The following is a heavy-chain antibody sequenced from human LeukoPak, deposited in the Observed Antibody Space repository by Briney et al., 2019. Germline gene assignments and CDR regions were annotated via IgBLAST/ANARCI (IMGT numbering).Heavy chain of an antibody. D-gene: IGHD2-2*01. V-gene: IGHV4-31*03. J-gene: IGHJ3*02. CDR2: TYYSGST. CDR3: ARTYQLLGAFDI. CDR1: GGSISSGGYY. Sequence: SETLSLTCTVSGGSISSGGYYWSWIRQHPGKGLEWIGYTYYSGSTYYNPSLKSRVTISVDTSKNQFSLKLSSVTAADTAVYYCARTYQLLGAFDIWGQGTMVTVSS.